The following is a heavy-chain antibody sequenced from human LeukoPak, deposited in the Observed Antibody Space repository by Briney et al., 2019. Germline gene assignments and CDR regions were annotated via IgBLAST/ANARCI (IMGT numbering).Heavy chain of an antibody. J-gene: IGHJ4*02. CDR3: AREIQRTYDYVWGSYRYGLFDY. Sequence: SETLSLTCAVYAGSYSGYYWNWIRQPPGKGLEWIGEINHSGSSNYNPSLKSRVTISVDTSKNQFSLRVSAVTAADTAVYYCAREIQRTYDYVWGSYRYGLFDYWGQGTLVTVSS. CDR2: INHSGSS. V-gene: IGHV4-34*01. D-gene: IGHD3-16*02. CDR1: AGSYSGYY.